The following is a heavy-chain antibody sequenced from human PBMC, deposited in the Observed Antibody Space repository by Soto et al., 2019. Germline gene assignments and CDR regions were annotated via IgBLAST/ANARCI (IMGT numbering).Heavy chain of an antibody. CDR2: IYYSGST. V-gene: IGHV4-39*01. D-gene: IGHD3-3*01. CDR3: ASSYDFWSGYYGMDV. CDR1: GGSISSSSYY. Sequence: PSETLSLTCTVSGGSISSSSYYWGWIRQPPGKGLEWIGSIYYSGSTHYNPSLKSRVTISEDTSKNQFSLELSSVTAADTAVYYCASSYDFWSGYYGMDVWGQGTTVTVSS. J-gene: IGHJ6*02.